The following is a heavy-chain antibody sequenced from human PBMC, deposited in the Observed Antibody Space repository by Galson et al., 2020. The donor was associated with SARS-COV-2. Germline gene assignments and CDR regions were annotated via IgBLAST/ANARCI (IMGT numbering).Heavy chain of an antibody. V-gene: IGHV2-5*02. CDR2: IYWDDDK. Sequence: SGPTLVKPTQTLTLTCTFSGFSLSTSGVGVGWIRQPPGKALEWIALIYWDDDKRYSPSLKSRLTITKDTSKNQVVLTMTNMDPVDTATYYCAHLYYDILTGYSNWFDPWGQGTLVTVSS. D-gene: IGHD3-9*01. J-gene: IGHJ5*02. CDR1: GFSLSTSGVG. CDR3: AHLYYDILTGYSNWFDP.